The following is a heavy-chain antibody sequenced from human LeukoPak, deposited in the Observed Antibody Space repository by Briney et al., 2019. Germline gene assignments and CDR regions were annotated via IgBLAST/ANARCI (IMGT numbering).Heavy chain of an antibody. CDR3: AELGITMIGGV. CDR2: IPYDGSNK. V-gene: IGHV3-30*04. Sequence: GGSLRLSCAASGFTFNTYTMNWVRQAPGKGLEWVALIPYDGSNKYYADSVKGRFTVSRDNSKNSLYLQMNSLRAEDTAVYYCAELGITMIGGVWGKGTTVTISS. CDR1: GFTFNTYT. J-gene: IGHJ6*04. D-gene: IGHD3-10*02.